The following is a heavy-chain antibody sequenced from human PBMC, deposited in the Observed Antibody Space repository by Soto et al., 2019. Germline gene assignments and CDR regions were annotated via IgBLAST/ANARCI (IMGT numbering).Heavy chain of an antibody. CDR2: IRPKAASGTT. V-gene: IGHV3-15*05. CDR1: GIPVSNAW. CDR3: FKGAQTGI. Sequence: GGSLRLSCVASGIPVSNAWMHLVRQAPGKGLGCVCRIRPKAASGTTDFAAPVKGRFTISRDDSKNTLYLQMNSVETEDTAVYYCFKGAQTGIWGRGTLVNVSS. J-gene: IGHJ4*02.